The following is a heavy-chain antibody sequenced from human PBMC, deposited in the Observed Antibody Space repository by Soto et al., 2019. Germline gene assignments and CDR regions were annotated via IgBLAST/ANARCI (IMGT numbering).Heavy chain of an antibody. D-gene: IGHD6-19*01. CDR3: AKDLLSGWLY. J-gene: IGHJ4*02. CDR1: GFTFSSYG. CDR2: ISYDGSNK. V-gene: IGHV3-30*18. Sequence: LRLSCAASGFTFSSYGMHWVRQAPGKGLEWVAVISYDGSNKYYADSVKGRFTISRDNSKNTPYLQMNSLRAEDTAVYYCAKDLLSGWLYWGQGTLVTVSS.